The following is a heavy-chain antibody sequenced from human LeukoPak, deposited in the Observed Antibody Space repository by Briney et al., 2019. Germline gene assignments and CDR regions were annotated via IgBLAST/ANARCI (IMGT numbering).Heavy chain of an antibody. V-gene: IGHV3-33*01. J-gene: IGHJ5*02. D-gene: IGHD5-12*01. CDR3: AIDPPDSGWAFWS. Sequence: GGSLGLSCSASGFNFRTHAMHWVRQAPGKGLEWVAMIWRGGNYKYYADSVKGRFTISRDDSRSRLYLRMDSLRAEDTAVYYCAIDPPDSGWAFWSWGQGALVTVSS. CDR1: GFNFRTHA. CDR2: IWRGGNYK.